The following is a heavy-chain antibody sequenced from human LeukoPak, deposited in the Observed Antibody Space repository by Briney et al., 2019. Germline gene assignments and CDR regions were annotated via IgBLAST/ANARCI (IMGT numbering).Heavy chain of an antibody. V-gene: IGHV3-20*04. CDR3: ARGHRATVTTLYYFDY. Sequence: GGSLRLSCAASGFTFDDYGMSWVRQAPGKGLEWVSGINWNGGSTGYADSVKGRFTISRDNAKNSLYLQMNSLRAEDTALYYCARGHRATVTTLYYFDYWGQGALVTVSS. J-gene: IGHJ4*02. CDR2: INWNGGST. D-gene: IGHD4-17*01. CDR1: GFTFDDYG.